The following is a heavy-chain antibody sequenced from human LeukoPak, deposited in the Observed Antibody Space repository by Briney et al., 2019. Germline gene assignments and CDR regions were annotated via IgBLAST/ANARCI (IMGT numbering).Heavy chain of an antibody. D-gene: IGHD3-10*01. Sequence: GGSLRLSCAASGFTFSSYYMSWVRQAPGKGFEWVANIKEDGSEKNYVDSVKGRFTISRDNAKNSVYLQMNSLRAEDTAVYYCAREFYGSPLDSWGKGTLVTVSS. CDR2: IKEDGSEK. CDR1: GFTFSSYY. J-gene: IGHJ4*02. CDR3: AREFYGSPLDS. V-gene: IGHV3-7*01.